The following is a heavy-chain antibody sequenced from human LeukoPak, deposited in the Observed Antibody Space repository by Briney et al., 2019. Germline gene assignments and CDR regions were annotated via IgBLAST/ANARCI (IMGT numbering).Heavy chain of an antibody. CDR1: GFTFSNYW. D-gene: IGHD3-10*01. CDR2: INHSGST. Sequence: GSLRLSCAASGFTFSNYWMSWVRQPPGKGLEWFGEINHSGSTNYNPSLKSRVTISVDTSKNQFSLKLSSVTAADTAVYFCASLHQLRGFTVFDYWGQGTLVTVSS. V-gene: IGHV4-34*01. J-gene: IGHJ4*02. CDR3: ASLHQLRGFTVFDY.